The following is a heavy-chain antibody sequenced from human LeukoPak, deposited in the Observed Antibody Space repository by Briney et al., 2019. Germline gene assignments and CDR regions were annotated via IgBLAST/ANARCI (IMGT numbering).Heavy chain of an antibody. CDR1: GYTFTGYY. Sequence: GASVKVSCKASGYTFTGYYMHWVRQAPGQGLEWMGWINPNSGGTNYAQKFQGRVTMTRDTSTSTAYMELRSLRSDDTAVYYCARDGGYYDSSGYHWGQGTLVTVSS. J-gene: IGHJ5*02. D-gene: IGHD3-22*01. CDR2: INPNSGGT. V-gene: IGHV1-2*02. CDR3: ARDGGYYDSSGYH.